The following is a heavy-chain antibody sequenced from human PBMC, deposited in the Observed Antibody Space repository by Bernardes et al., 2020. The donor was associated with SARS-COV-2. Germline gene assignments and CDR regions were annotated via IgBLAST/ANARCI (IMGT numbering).Heavy chain of an antibody. V-gene: IGHV5-51*01. CDR2: IYPADSDT. J-gene: IGHJ4*02. CDR3: ARHPYFDSSGLYYFDY. D-gene: IGHD3-22*01. CDR1: GYTFTHQW. Sequence: GAPVKISCEGSGYTFTHQWIAWVRKMPGRGLEWMGIIYPADSDTRYSPSFQGQVTFSADKSISTAYLQWSSLKASDTALYYCARHPYFDSSGLYYFDYWGQGALVTVSS.